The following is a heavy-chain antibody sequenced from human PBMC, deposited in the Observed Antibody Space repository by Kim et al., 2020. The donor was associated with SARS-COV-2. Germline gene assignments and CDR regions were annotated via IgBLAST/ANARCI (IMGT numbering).Heavy chain of an antibody. V-gene: IGHV7-4-1*02. D-gene: IGHD4-17*01. CDR3: ARYTVTPDY. Sequence: GNPTYAQGFTGRFVFSLDTSVSTAYLQISSLKAEDTAIYYCARYTVTPDYWGQGTLVTVSS. CDR2: GNP. J-gene: IGHJ4*02.